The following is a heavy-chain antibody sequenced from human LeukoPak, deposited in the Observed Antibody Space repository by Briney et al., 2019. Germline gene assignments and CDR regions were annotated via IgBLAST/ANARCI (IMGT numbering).Heavy chain of an antibody. CDR1: GFTFSSYE. J-gene: IGHJ4*02. CDR3: ARGDYDILTGYYPYLDY. CDR2: ISSIGSTI. D-gene: IGHD3-9*01. V-gene: IGHV3-48*03. Sequence: TGGSLRLSCAASGFTFSSYEMNWVRQAPGKGRGWVSYISSIGSTIYYADSVKGRFTISRDNAKNSLYLQMNSLRAEDTAVYYCARGDYDILTGYYPYLDYWGQGTLVTVSS.